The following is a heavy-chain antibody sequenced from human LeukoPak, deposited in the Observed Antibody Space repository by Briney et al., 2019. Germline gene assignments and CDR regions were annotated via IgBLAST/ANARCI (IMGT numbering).Heavy chain of an antibody. V-gene: IGHV1-2*02. Sequence: ASVKVSCKASGYTFTGYYMYWVRQAPGQGPEWMGWINPNSGGTNYAQKFQGRVTMTRDTSISTAYMELSRLRSDDTAVYYCARSTAVADNADYWGQGTLVTVSS. CDR1: GYTFTGYY. J-gene: IGHJ4*02. CDR2: INPNSGGT. CDR3: ARSTAVADNADY. D-gene: IGHD6-19*01.